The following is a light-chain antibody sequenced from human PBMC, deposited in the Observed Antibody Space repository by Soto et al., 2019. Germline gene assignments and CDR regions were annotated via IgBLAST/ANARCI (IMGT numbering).Light chain of an antibody. CDR2: VSR. Sequence: QSVLTQPPSVSGAPGQRVTISCSGSISNIVAGYDVHWYQQLPGTAPRLLIYVSRNRPSGVPDRFSGSKSGTSASLAITGLQTDDEADYYCQSYDSSLRLAVFGGGTKLTVL. J-gene: IGLJ3*02. CDR1: ISNIVAGYD. V-gene: IGLV1-40*01. CDR3: QSYDSSLRLAV.